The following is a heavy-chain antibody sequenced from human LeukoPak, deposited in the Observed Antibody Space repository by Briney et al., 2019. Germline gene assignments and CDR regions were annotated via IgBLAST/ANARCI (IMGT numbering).Heavy chain of an antibody. V-gene: IGHV4-39*07. J-gene: IGHJ4*02. CDR3: ARGVSHYYDSSGYYYGFDY. Sequence: SETLSLTCTVAGGSISSSSYYWGWIRQPPGKGLEWIGSIYYSGSTYYNPSLKSRVTISVDTSKNQFSLKLSSVTAADTAVYYCARGVSHYYDSSGYYYGFDYWGQGTLVTVSS. CDR1: GGSISSSSYY. CDR2: IYYSGST. D-gene: IGHD3-22*01.